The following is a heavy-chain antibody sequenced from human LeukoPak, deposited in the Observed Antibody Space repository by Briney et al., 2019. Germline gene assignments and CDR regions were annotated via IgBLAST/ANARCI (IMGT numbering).Heavy chain of an antibody. V-gene: IGHV4-38-2*02. CDR1: GQSIRSGYL. D-gene: IGHD3-10*01. CDR3: ARGGIRGGLDNWFDP. J-gene: IGHJ5*02. Sequence: SETLSLTCSVSGQSIRSGYLWGWIRQSPGKGLEWIGSVSQTGSTDSNPSLKSRVTILVDTSKNQFSLRLTSVTAADTAVYYCARGGIRGGLDNWFDPWGQGTLVIVSS. CDR2: VSQTGST.